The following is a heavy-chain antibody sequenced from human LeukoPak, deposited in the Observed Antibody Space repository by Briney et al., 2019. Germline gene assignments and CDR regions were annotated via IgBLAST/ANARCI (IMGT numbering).Heavy chain of an antibody. V-gene: IGHV4-34*01. CDR2: VNYSGST. CDR3: ATNPPATVSTIADPS. Sequence: PSETLSLTCAVYGGSFSGHYWSWIRQPPGKGLEWIGGVNYSGSTNYNPSLKSRITISVDTSKNQFSLKLTSVTAADTAVYYCATNPPATVSTIADPSWGQGTLVTVSS. J-gene: IGHJ4*02. D-gene: IGHD5/OR15-5a*01. CDR1: GGSFSGHY.